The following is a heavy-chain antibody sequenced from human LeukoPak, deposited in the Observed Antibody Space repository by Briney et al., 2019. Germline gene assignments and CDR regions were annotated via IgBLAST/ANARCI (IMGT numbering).Heavy chain of an antibody. J-gene: IGHJ6*03. Sequence: GGSLRLSCAASGFTFSSYWMHWVRQAPGKGLVWVSRINSDGSSTSYADSVKGRFTISRDNAKNTLYLRMNSLRAEDTAVYYCARGDYYYYYMDVRGKGATVTVSS. CDR1: GFTFSSYW. D-gene: IGHD1-26*01. CDR3: ARGDYYYYYMDV. CDR2: INSDGSST. V-gene: IGHV3-74*01.